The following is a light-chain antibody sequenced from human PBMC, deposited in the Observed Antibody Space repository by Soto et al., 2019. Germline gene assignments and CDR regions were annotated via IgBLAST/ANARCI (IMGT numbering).Light chain of an antibody. V-gene: IGLV2-14*01. CDR1: SSDIGAYNY. J-gene: IGLJ1*01. CDR3: CSWPTSTSLRYV. CDR2: DVS. Sequence: QSVLTQPASVSGSPGQSITLSCTGTSSDIGAYNYVSWYQQHPGKAPKLIIYDVSNWPSGLSTRFSGSKSGNTASLTISGLQAEDEADYYCCSWPTSTSLRYVFGNGTKVTV.